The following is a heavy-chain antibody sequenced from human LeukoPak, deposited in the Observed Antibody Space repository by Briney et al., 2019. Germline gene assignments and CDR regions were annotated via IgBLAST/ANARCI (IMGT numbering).Heavy chain of an antibody. D-gene: IGHD5-18*01. Sequence: PGGSLRLSCEASGFNFNSHTMGWVRQAPGKGLEWVSYISAWSSPIYYADSVGGRLTISRDNAKNSLYLQMNSLRTEDTAVYYCARVRYSSGYMFDYWGQGTLVTVSS. CDR1: GFNFNSHT. CDR2: ISAWSSPI. J-gene: IGHJ4*02. V-gene: IGHV3-48*04. CDR3: ARVRYSSGYMFDY.